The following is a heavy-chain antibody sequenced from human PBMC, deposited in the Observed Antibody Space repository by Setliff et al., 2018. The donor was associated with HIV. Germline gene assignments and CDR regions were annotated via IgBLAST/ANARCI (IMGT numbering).Heavy chain of an antibody. CDR1: GYSISSGYY. J-gene: IGHJ1*01. Sequence: PSETMSLTCTVSGYSISSGYYWGFIRQPPGKGLEWIGSIFHSWTTYYNPSFKSRATLSVDTSNNQFSLKLSSVTAADTAVYYCARDFGDYLDWGQGTLVTVSS. D-gene: IGHD4-17*01. CDR3: ARDFGDYLD. V-gene: IGHV4-38-2*02. CDR2: IFHSWTT.